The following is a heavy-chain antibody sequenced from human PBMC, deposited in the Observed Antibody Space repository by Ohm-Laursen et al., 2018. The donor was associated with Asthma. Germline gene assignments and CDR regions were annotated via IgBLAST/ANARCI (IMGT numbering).Heavy chain of an antibody. CDR1: GFTHERYA. CDR3: AKERATMPEFDY. CDR2: FSLDSDRI. D-gene: IGHD5-12*01. Sequence: SLRLSCSASGFTHERYAMHWVRQAPGKGLEWVSGFSLDSDRIGYADSVKGRFTISRDNSKNTLYLQMNSLRAEDTAVYYCAKERATMPEFDYWGQGTLVTVSS. V-gene: IGHV3-9*01. J-gene: IGHJ4*02.